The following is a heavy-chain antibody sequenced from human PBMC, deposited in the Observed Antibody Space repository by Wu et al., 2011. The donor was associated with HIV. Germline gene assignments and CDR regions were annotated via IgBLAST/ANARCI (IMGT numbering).Heavy chain of an antibody. J-gene: IGHJ6*03. CDR3: ARPNSDSFYMDV. Sequence: QVQLVQSGAEVKKPGSSVKVSCKASGGTFNTYSITWVRQAPGHRLEWMGRIIAIYDTTNYAQNFQGRLTSTADKATSTAYMELSNLRSEDTAIYYCARPNSDSFYMDVWGKGTTVTVSS. V-gene: IGHV1-69*14. CDR2: IIAIYDTT. D-gene: IGHD1-1*01. CDR1: GGTFNTYS.